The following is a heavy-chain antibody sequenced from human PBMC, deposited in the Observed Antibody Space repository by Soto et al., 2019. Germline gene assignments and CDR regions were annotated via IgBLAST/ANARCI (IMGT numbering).Heavy chain of an antibody. V-gene: IGHV1-69*13. Sequence: ASVKVSCKDSGGTLSSYAISWVRQDTGKGLEWMGGIIPIFGTANYAQKFQGRVTITADESTSTAYMELSSLRAEDTDGYYYTRGVSLVFGAYDLVRNIPAIFDYLGQGTLVTVSS. CDR2: IIPIFGTA. J-gene: IGHJ4*02. CDR1: GGTLSSYA. D-gene: IGHD5-12*01. CDR3: TRGVSLVFGAYDLVRNIPAIFDY.